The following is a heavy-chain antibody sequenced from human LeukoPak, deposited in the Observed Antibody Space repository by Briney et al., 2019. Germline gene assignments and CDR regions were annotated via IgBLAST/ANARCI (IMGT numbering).Heavy chain of an antibody. CDR3: ARVVWYCSSTSCYTFDY. J-gene: IGHJ4*02. CDR1: GFTFSSYA. D-gene: IGHD2-2*02. Sequence: PGGSLRLSCAASGFTFSSYAMHWVRQAPGKGLEWVAVISYDGSNKYYADSVKGRFTISRDNSKNTLYLQMNSLRAEDTAVYYCARVVWYCSSTSCYTFDYWGQGTLVTVSS. V-gene: IGHV3-30-3*01. CDR2: ISYDGSNK.